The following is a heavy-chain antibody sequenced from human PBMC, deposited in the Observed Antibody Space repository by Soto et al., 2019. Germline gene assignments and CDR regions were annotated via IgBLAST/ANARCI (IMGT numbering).Heavy chain of an antibody. J-gene: IGHJ3*02. D-gene: IGHD2-15*01. CDR2: IIPIFGTA. Sequence: SVKVSCKASGGTFSSYAISWVRQAPGQGLEWMGGIIPIFGTANYAQKFQGRVTITADKSTSTAYMELSSLRSEDTAVYYCARDGYCSGGSCHANAFDIWGQGTMVTVSS. CDR3: ARDGYCSGGSCHANAFDI. CDR1: GGTFSSYA. V-gene: IGHV1-69*06.